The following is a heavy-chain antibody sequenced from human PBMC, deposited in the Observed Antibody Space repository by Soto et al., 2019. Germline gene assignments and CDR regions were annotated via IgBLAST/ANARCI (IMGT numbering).Heavy chain of an antibody. CDR1: GFSLSDHF. J-gene: IGHJ4*02. CDR2: SRSKAGGYTT. Sequence: EVQLLESGGGLVQPGGSLRLSCAASGFSLSDHFVDWVRQAPGEGLEWVGRSRSKAGGYTTEYAASVRGIFTISRVDEKNSLYLQMNSLQTEDTAVYYCARDFRYDSHSYLMDWGQGTLVTVSS. D-gene: IGHD3-22*01. V-gene: IGHV3-72*01. CDR3: ARDFRYDSHSYLMD.